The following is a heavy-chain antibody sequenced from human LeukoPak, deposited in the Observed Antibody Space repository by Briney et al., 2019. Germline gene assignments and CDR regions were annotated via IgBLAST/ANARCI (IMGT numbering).Heavy chain of an antibody. J-gene: IGHJ4*02. CDR3: ARSATVTLAY. V-gene: IGHV3-11*04. CDR2: ISSSGRTI. CDR1: GFTFSDYY. Sequence: PGVSLRLSRAASGFTFSDYYMSWIRQAPRKGLEWVSYISSSGRTIYYQDSVKGRFTISRDNVKKSLYLQMNSLSAEDKAVDFCARSATVTLAYWGQGTLVTVSS. D-gene: IGHD4-17*01.